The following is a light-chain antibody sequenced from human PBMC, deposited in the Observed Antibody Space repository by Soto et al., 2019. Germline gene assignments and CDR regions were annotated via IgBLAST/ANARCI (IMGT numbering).Light chain of an antibody. CDR1: QSISSW. CDR3: QQYNSYSGT. J-gene: IGKJ1*01. CDR2: DVS. V-gene: IGKV1-5*01. Sequence: DIQMTQSPSTLSASVGDRVTITCRASQSISSWLAWYQQKPGKAPKLLIYDVSSLESGVTSRFSGSGSGTEFTLTISSLQPDDFATYYCQQYNSYSGTFGQGTKVEIK.